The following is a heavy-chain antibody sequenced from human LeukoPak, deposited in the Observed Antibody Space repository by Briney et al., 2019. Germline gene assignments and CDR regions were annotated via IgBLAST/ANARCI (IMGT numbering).Heavy chain of an antibody. V-gene: IGHV3-30-3*01. CDR1: GFTFSTYA. D-gene: IGHD3-22*01. CDR3: ARERSPDYYDSSGYYGDFDY. Sequence: PGGSLRLSCAASGFTFSTYAMHWVRQAPGKGLEWVAIISYDGSNKYYADSVKGRFTISRDNSKNTLSLQMNSLRDEDTAVYYCARERSPDYYDSSGYYGDFDYWGQGTLVTVSS. CDR2: ISYDGSNK. J-gene: IGHJ4*02.